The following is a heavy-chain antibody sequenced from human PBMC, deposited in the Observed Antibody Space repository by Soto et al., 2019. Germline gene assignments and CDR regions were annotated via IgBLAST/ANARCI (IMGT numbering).Heavy chain of an antibody. D-gene: IGHD3-10*01. CDR2: IYPDDSDT. V-gene: IGHV5-51*01. CDR3: ARLVDLLPYY. CDR1: GFNFPTFW. Sequence: PGESLKISCKHSGFNFPTFWIAWVRQMPGKGLEWMGTIYPDDSDTRCSPSFQGQVTISADKSIQTAYLQWGSLKASDSAMYYCARLVDLLPYYWGQGTLVTVSS. J-gene: IGHJ4*02.